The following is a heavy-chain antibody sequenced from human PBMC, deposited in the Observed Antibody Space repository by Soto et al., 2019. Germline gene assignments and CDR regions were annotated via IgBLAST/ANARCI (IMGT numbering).Heavy chain of an antibody. D-gene: IGHD5-18*01. Sequence: PGGSLRLSCAASGFTFSSYWMNWVRQAPGKGLEWVAVISYDGSNKYYADSVKGRFTISRDNSKNTLYLQMNSLRAEDTAVYYCARDIQLWSSDYYYYGMDVWGQGTTVTVSS. CDR1: GFTFSSYW. V-gene: IGHV3-30-3*01. J-gene: IGHJ6*02. CDR2: ISYDGSNK. CDR3: ARDIQLWSSDYYYYGMDV.